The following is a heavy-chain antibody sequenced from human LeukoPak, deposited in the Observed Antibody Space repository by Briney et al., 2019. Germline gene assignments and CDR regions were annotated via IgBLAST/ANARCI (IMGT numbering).Heavy chain of an antibody. CDR2: IIPVLGVG. CDR3: ARVSIPSSGPAPVDY. V-gene: IGHV1-69*04. Sequence: SVKVSCKASGGTSNNYAISWVRQAPGQGLEWMGRIIPVLGVGNYAQKFRGRVTISADKSTNTAYMELSSLTSDDTAVYCCARVSIPSSGPAPVDYWGQGTLVTVSS. D-gene: IGHD3-22*01. J-gene: IGHJ4*02. CDR1: GGTSNNYA.